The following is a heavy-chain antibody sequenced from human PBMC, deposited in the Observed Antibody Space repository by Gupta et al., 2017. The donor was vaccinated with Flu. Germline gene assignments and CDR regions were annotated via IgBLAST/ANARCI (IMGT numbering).Heavy chain of an antibody. Sequence: VRQPPGKGLEWVSYIISSGSTIYYADSVKGLFTISRDNAKNSLYLQMNSLRAEDTAVYYCASSGYYYFWFDPWGQGTLVTVSS. CDR3: ASSGYYYFWFDP. J-gene: IGHJ5*02. CDR2: IISSGSTI. V-gene: IGHV3-48*03. D-gene: IGHD3-22*01.